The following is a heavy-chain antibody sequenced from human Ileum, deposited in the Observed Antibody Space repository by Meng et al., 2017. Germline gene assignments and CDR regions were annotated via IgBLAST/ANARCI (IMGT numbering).Heavy chain of an antibody. CDR3: WGSSRWYNDF. J-gene: IGHJ4*02. Sequence: EVQLVESGGVLVQPGGSLRLSCAASVFTFSSYSMFWVRQAPGKGLGWVSRIASDGSGAGYADFVKGRFTISRHNANNTLYLQMNSLRAEDTAVYYCWGSSRWYNDFWGQGTLVTVSS. CDR1: VFTFSSYS. D-gene: IGHD6-19*01. CDR2: IASDGSGA. V-gene: IGHV3-74*01.